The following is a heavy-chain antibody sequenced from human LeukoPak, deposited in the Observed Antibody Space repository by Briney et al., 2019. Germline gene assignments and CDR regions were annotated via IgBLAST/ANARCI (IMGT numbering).Heavy chain of an antibody. CDR2: INPSGGST. D-gene: IGHD3-16*02. CDR3: ARVITFGGVIDAFDY. V-gene: IGHV1-46*01. J-gene: IGHJ4*02. Sequence: ASVTVSFKASGYTFTIYYMHGVRQAPGQGLEWMGIINPSGGSTSYAQKFQGRVTMTRDTSTSTVYMELSSLRSEDTAVYYCARVITFGGVIDAFDYWGQGTLVTVSS. CDR1: GYTFTIYY.